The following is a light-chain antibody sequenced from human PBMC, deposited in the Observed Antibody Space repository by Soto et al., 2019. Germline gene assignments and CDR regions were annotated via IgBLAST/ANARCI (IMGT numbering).Light chain of an antibody. V-gene: IGLV2-14*01. CDR2: GVN. CDR1: SSDVGGYGY. CDR3: SSYTSSTTYV. J-gene: IGLJ1*01. Sequence: QSALTQSASVSGSPGQSITISCTGTSSDVGGYGYVSWYQQHPGKAPKLMIYGVNNRPSGVSYRFSGSKSGNTASLTISGLQAEDEADYYCSSYTSSTTYVFGTGTKLTVL.